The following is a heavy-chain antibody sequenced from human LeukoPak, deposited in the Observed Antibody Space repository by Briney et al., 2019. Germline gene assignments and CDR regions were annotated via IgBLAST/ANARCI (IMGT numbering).Heavy chain of an antibody. D-gene: IGHD3-22*01. CDR1: GFTFSSYG. J-gene: IGHJ3*02. V-gene: IGHV3-30*02. CDR3: ARDQGSGYLVGAFDI. Sequence: TGGSLRLSCAASGFTFSSYGMHWVRQAPGKGLEWVAFIRYDGSNKYYEASVQGRFTISRDNSKNTLYLDMNSLRADDTALYYCARDQGSGYLVGAFDIWGQGTMVTVSS. CDR2: IRYDGSNK.